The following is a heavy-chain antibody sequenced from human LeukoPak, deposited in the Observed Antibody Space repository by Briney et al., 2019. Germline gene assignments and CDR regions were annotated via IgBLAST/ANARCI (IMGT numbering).Heavy chain of an antibody. CDR2: INHSGST. V-gene: IGHV4-34*01. J-gene: IGHJ6*03. CDR1: GGSFSGYY. D-gene: IGHD3-3*01. Sequence: SSETLSLTCAVYGGSFSGYYWSWIRQPPGKGLEWIGEINHSGSTNYNPSLKSRVTISVDTSKNQFSLKLSSVTAADTAVYYCARRPDFWSGYFGYYYYYMDVWGKGTTVTVSS. CDR3: ARRPDFWSGYFGYYYYYMDV.